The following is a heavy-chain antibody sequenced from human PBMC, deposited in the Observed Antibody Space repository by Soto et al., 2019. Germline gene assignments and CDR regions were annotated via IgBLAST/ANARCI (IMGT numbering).Heavy chain of an antibody. CDR1: GGTFSTYA. J-gene: IGHJ4*02. CDR3: ARSPETAGSFH. Sequence: SVKVSCKASGGTFSTYAISWVRQAPGQGLEWMGGIIPVFGTSTNAEKFQGRVTITADESTNTVYMELSSLRSEDTAVYYCARSPETAGSFHWGQGTLVTVSS. D-gene: IGHD1-26*01. CDR2: IIPVFGTS. V-gene: IGHV1-69*13.